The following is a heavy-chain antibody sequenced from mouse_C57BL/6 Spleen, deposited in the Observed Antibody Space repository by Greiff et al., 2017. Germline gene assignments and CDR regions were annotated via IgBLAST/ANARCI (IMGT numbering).Heavy chain of an antibody. J-gene: IGHJ2*01. V-gene: IGHV5-9-1*02. CDR3: TRDPSKTGVDY. CDR2: ISSGGDYI. D-gene: IGHD6-1*01. Sequence: DVMLVESGEGLVKPGGSLKLSCAASGFTFSSYAMSWVRQTPEKRLEWVAYISSGGDYIYYADTVQGRFTISRDNARNTLYLQMSSLKSEDTAMYYCTRDPSKTGVDYWGQGTTLTVSS. CDR1: GFTFSSYA.